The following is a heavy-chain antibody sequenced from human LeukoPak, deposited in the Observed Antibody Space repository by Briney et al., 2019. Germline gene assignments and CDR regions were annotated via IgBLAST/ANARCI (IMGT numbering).Heavy chain of an antibody. Sequence: ASVKVSCKASGYTFTGYYMHWVRQAPGQGLEWMGWINPNSGGTNYAQEFQGWVTMTRDTSISTAYMELSRLRSDDTAVYYCARAWEPGLYGMDVWGQGTTVTVSS. D-gene: IGHD1-26*01. CDR1: GYTFTGYY. CDR2: INPNSGGT. J-gene: IGHJ6*02. V-gene: IGHV1-2*04. CDR3: ARAWEPGLYGMDV.